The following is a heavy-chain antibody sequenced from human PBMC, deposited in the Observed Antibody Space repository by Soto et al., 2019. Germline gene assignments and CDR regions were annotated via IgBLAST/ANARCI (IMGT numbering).Heavy chain of an antibody. V-gene: IGHV3-13*04. CDR1: GFTFSSYD. CDR3: ARVPGFRPFYGMDV. Sequence: GGSLRLSCAASGFTFSSYDMHWVRQATGKGLEWVSAIGTAGDTYYPGSVKGRFTISRENAKNSLYLQMNSLRAGDTAVYYCARVPGFRPFYGMDVCGQATMVTVSS. CDR2: IGTAGDT. D-gene: IGHD2-21*01. J-gene: IGHJ6*02.